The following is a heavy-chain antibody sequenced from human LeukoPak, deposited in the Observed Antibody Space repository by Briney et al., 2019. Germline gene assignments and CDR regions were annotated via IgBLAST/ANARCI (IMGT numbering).Heavy chain of an antibody. V-gene: IGHV3-30*01. CDR2: ISYDGSNK. CDR1: GFTFSSYA. Sequence: GRSLRLSCAASGFTFSSYAMHWVRQAPGKGLEWVAVISYDGSNKYYADSVKGRFTISRDNSKNTLYLQMNSLRAEDTAVYYCARGTCGGDCYFYYWGQGTLVTVSS. J-gene: IGHJ4*02. D-gene: IGHD2-21*02. CDR3: ARGTCGGDCYFYY.